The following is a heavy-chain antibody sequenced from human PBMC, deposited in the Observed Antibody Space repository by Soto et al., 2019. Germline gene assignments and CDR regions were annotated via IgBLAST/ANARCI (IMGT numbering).Heavy chain of an antibody. Sequence: NPSETLSLTCAVYGGSFSGYYWSWIRQPPGKGLEWIGEINHSGSTNYNPSLKSRVTISVDTSKNQFSLKLSSVTAADTAVYYCAREAMDYYDSSGYYEYFQHWGQGTLVTVSS. CDR1: GGSFSGYY. CDR3: AREAMDYYDSSGYYEYFQH. D-gene: IGHD3-22*01. J-gene: IGHJ1*01. CDR2: INHSGST. V-gene: IGHV4-34*01.